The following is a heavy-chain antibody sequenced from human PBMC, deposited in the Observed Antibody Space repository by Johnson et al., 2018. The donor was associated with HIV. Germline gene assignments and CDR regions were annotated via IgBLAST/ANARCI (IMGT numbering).Heavy chain of an antibody. V-gene: IGHV3-30*19. D-gene: IGHD6-19*01. J-gene: IGHJ3*02. CDR1: GFTFSSYG. Sequence: QVQLVESGGGVVQPGGSLRLSCAASGFTFSSYGMHWVRQAPGKGLEWVAVISYDGSNKYYADSVQGRFTISRDNSKNTLYLQMNSLKTEDTAVDYCTTARNRLWSSSGWTGFWAFDMWGQGTMVTVSA. CDR2: ISYDGSNK. CDR3: TTARNRLWSSSGWTGFWAFDM.